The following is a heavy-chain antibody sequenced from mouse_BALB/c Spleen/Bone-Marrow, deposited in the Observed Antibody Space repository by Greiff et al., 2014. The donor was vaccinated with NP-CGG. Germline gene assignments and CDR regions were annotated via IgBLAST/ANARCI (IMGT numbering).Heavy chain of an antibody. CDR1: GYTFTSYW. CDR2: INPSTGYT. CDR3: ARRETTALDY. J-gene: IGHJ2*01. Sequence: VQLQQSGAELAKPGASVKMSCKASGYTFTSYWTHWVKQRPGQGLEWIGYINPSTGYTEYNQKFKDKATLTADKSSSTAYMQLSSLTSEDSAVYYCARRETTALDYWGQGTTLTVSS. V-gene: IGHV1-7*01. D-gene: IGHD1-2*01.